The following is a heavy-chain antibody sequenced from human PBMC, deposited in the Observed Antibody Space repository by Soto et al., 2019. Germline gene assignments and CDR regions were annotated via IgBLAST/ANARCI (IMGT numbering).Heavy chain of an antibody. J-gene: IGHJ6*02. V-gene: IGHV3-30*18. CDR2: ISYDGSNK. Sequence: QVQLVESGGGVVQPGRSLRLSCAASGFIFNSYGMHWVRQAPGKGLEWVALISYDGSNKYYADSVKGRFTISRDNSKNTQYLQMNSLRAEDTAVYYCAKEKGSWVYGMDVWGPGTTVTVSS. CDR1: GFIFNSYG. CDR3: AKEKGSWVYGMDV. D-gene: IGHD6-13*01.